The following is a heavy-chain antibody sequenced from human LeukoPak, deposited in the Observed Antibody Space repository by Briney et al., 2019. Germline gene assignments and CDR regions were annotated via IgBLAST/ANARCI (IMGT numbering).Heavy chain of an antibody. D-gene: IGHD6-19*01. V-gene: IGHV3-20*04. CDR3: ARTVFSAGWSDDAFDI. CDR1: GFTFDDYG. Sequence: PGGSLRLSCAASGFTFDDYGMSWARQAPGKGLEWVSGINWDGGSTGNADSVKGRFTISRDNAKNFLYLQMNSLRAEDTALYYCARTVFSAGWSDDAFDIWGQGTMVTVSS. CDR2: INWDGGST. J-gene: IGHJ3*02.